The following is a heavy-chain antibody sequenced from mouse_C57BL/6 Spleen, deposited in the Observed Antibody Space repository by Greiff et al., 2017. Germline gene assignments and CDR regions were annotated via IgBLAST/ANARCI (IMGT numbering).Heavy chain of an antibody. CDR1: GYTFTSYW. Sequence: VQLQQPGAELVKPGASVKLSCKASGYTFTSYWMHWVKQRPGQGLEWIGMIHPNSGSTNYNEKFKSKATLTVDKSSSTAYMQLSSLTSEDSAVYYCAITTVVATGYLDVWGTGTTVTVSS. CDR3: AITTVVATGYLDV. J-gene: IGHJ1*03. CDR2: IHPNSGST. D-gene: IGHD1-1*01. V-gene: IGHV1-64*01.